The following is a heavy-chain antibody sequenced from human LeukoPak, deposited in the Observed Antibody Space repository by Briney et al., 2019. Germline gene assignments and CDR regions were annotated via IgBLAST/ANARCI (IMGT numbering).Heavy chain of an antibody. Sequence: SETLSPTCAVYGGSFSGYYWSWIRQPPGKGLEWIGEINHSGSTNYNPSLKSRVTISVDTSKNQFSLKLSSVTAADTAVYYCARGPRRRSSLRYYMDVWGKGTTVTVSS. CDR2: INHSGST. J-gene: IGHJ6*03. D-gene: IGHD6-13*01. CDR1: GGSFSGYY. CDR3: ARGPRRRSSLRYYMDV. V-gene: IGHV4-34*01.